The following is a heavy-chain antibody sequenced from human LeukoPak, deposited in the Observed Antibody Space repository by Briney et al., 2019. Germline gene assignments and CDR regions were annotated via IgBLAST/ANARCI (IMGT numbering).Heavy chain of an antibody. CDR3: ARKYYYDSSGYSYYFDY. J-gene: IGHJ4*02. V-gene: IGHV3-53*01. D-gene: IGHD3-22*01. Sequence: VGSLRLSCAASGFTVSSNYMSWVRQAPGKGLEWVSVIYSGGSTYYADSVKGRFTISRDNSKNTLYLQMNSLRAEDTAVYYCARKYYYDSSGYSYYFDYWGQGTLVTVSS. CDR1: GFTVSSNY. CDR2: IYSGGST.